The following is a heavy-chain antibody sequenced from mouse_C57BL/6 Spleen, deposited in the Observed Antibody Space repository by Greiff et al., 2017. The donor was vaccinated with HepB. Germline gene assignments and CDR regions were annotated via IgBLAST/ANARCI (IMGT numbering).Heavy chain of an antibody. D-gene: IGHD2-4*01. CDR2: IDPSDSYT. CDR3: ARREDYDFDY. Sequence: VQLQQSGAELVKPGASVKLSCKASGYTFTSYWMQWVKQRPGQGLEWIGEIDPSDSYTNYNQKFKGKATLTVDTSSSTAYMQLSSLTSEDSAVYYCARREDYDFDYWGQGTTLTVSS. CDR1: GYTFTSYW. J-gene: IGHJ2*01. V-gene: IGHV1-50*01.